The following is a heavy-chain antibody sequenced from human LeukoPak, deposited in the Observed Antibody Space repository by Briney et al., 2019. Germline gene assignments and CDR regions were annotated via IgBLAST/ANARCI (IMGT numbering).Heavy chain of an antibody. CDR2: IYTSGST. CDR3: ARGQNDYYDSSGYYFYYYYMDV. J-gene: IGHJ6*03. V-gene: IGHV4-4*07. CDR1: GGSISSYY. D-gene: IGHD3-22*01. Sequence: PSETLSLTCTVSGGSISSYYWSWIRQPAGKGLEWIGRIYTSGSTNYNPSLKRRVTMSVDTSKNQFSLKLSSVTAADTAVYYCARGQNDYYDSSGYYFYYYYMDVWGKGTTVTVSS.